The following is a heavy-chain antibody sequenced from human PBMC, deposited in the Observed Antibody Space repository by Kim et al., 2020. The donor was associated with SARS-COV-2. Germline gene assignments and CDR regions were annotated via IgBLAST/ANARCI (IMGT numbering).Heavy chain of an antibody. D-gene: IGHD6-19*01. J-gene: IGHJ4*02. V-gene: IGHV3-23*02. CDR3: AKRYTSGGPFDY. Sequence: YYVDSVKGRFTSSRDKSKNTLYLQMNSLRAEDTAVYYCAKRYTSGGPFDYWGQGTLVTVSS.